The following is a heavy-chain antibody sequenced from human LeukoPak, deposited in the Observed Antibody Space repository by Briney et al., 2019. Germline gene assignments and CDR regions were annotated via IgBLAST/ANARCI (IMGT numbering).Heavy chain of an antibody. D-gene: IGHD3-22*01. Sequence: PGGSLRLSCAASGFTFSSYWMSWVRQAPGKGLEWVANVKQDGSEKYYVDSVKGRFTISRDNAKNSLYLQMNSLRAEDTAVYYCARDHDRYDSSGYPYWGQGTLVTVSS. V-gene: IGHV3-7*01. J-gene: IGHJ4*02. CDR1: GFTFSSYW. CDR3: ARDHDRYDSSGYPY. CDR2: VKQDGSEK.